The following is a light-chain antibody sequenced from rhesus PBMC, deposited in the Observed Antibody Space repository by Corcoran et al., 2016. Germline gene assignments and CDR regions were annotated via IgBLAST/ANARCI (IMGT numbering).Light chain of an antibody. J-gene: IGKJ2*01. Sequence: DIQMSQSPSSLSASVGDRVTITCRASQGISSFLNWYQHKPGKAPKLLNYYGNPLATGVPSRFSGSGSGTDFTLPISSLQPEDFATYYCQQGQSNPYSFGQGTKVEIK. V-gene: IGKV1-32*04. CDR3: QQGQSNPYS. CDR2: YGN. CDR1: QGISSF.